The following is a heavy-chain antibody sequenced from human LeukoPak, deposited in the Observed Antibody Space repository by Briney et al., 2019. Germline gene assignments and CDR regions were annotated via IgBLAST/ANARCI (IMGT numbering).Heavy chain of an antibody. CDR2: IYYSGST. CDR3: ARTGSTVTMLYPFDH. V-gene: IGHV4-61*01. Sequence: SETLSLTCTVSGGSVSSGSYYWSWIRQPPGKGLEWIGYIYYSGSTNYNPSLKSRVTISVDTSKNQFSLKLSSVTAADTAVYYCARTGSTVTMLYPFDHWGQGTLVTVSS. D-gene: IGHD4-17*01. J-gene: IGHJ4*02. CDR1: GGSVSSGSYY.